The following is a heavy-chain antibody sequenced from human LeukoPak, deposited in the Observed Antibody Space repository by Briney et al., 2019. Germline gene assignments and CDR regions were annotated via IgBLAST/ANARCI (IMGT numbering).Heavy chain of an antibody. J-gene: IGHJ4*02. D-gene: IGHD3-16*01. V-gene: IGHV3-48*01. Sequence: GGSLRLSCAASGFTFSSYSMNWVRQAPGKGLQWVSYISTSSGTMQNADSVKGRFTISRDNAKNSLYLQMNSLRGEDTAVYFCARGRFGPRFFDYWGQGTLVTVSS. CDR1: GFTFSSYS. CDR2: ISTSSGTM. CDR3: ARGRFGPRFFDY.